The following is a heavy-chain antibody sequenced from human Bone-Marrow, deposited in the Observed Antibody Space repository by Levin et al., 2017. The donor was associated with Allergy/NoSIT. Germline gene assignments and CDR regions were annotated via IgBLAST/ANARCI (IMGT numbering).Heavy chain of an antibody. Sequence: GGSLRLSCAASGFNFRSFWMNWVRQAPGKGLVWISGITSDGSTTTYADSVKGRFTISRDNANNTVYLQMNSLRDEDTAVYHRVRDGRVATIHEFDHWGRGTLVTVSS. J-gene: IGHJ4*02. CDR2: ITSDGSTT. CDR3: VRDGRVATIHEFDH. V-gene: IGHV3-74*03. CDR1: GFNFRSFW. D-gene: IGHD5-24*01.